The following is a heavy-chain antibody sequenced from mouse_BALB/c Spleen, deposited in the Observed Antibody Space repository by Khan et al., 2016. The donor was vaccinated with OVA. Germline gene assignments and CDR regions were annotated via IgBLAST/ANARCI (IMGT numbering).Heavy chain of an antibody. CDR1: GYSFTSCYV. Sequence: EVQLQESGPGLVKPSQSLSLTCTVTGYSFTSCYVCKGIRPLPGNKLEWMGYISYSGVTNYTPSLNSRISITRDTSNNQFFLQMNSVTTEDTATYYCARGNYYGYYFDYWGQGTTLTVSS. D-gene: IGHD1-1*01. CDR2: ISYSGVT. J-gene: IGHJ2*01. CDR3: ARGNYYGYYFDY. V-gene: IGHV3-2*02.